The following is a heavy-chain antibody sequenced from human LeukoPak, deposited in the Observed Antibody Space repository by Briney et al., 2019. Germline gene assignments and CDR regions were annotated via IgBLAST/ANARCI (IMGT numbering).Heavy chain of an antibody. CDR3: AEGRYFDWLDDAFDI. V-gene: IGHV4-39*01. CDR1: GGSISSSSYH. J-gene: IGHJ3*02. Sequence: SETLSLTCAVSGGSISSSSYHWGWIRQPPGKGLEWIGSIYYSGSTYYNPSLKSRVTISVDTSKNQFSLKLSSVTAADTAVYYCAEGRYFDWLDDAFDIWGQGTMVTVSS. D-gene: IGHD3-9*01. CDR2: IYYSGST.